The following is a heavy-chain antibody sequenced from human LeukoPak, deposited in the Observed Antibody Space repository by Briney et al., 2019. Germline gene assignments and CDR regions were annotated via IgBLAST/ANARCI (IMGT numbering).Heavy chain of an antibody. J-gene: IGHJ5*02. D-gene: IGHD6-13*01. V-gene: IGHV4-61*01. CDR3: ATSSSWPSNWFDP. CDR1: GGSVSSGRYY. Sequence: SETLSLTCTVSGGSVSSGRYYWSWIRQPPGKGLEWIGYFYYTGSTTYNPSLKSRVTILIDTPKNQFSLKMNYVTAADTAVYYCATSSSWPSNWFDPWGQGTLVTVSS. CDR2: FYYTGST.